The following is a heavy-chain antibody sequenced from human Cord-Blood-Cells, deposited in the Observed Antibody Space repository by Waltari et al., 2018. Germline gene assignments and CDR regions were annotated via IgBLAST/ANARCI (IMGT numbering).Heavy chain of an antibody. CDR3: ARPYYDFWSGYYYFDY. CDR2: ISSSSSYI. D-gene: IGHD3-3*01. CDR1: GFTFSSYS. V-gene: IGHV3-21*01. J-gene: IGHJ4*02. Sequence: EVQLVESGGGLVKPGGSLRLSCAASGFTFSSYSMNWVRQAPGKGLVWVPSISSSSSYIYYADSVKGRFTISRDNAKNSLYLQMNSLRAEDTAVYYCARPYYDFWSGYYYFDYWGQGTLVTVSS.